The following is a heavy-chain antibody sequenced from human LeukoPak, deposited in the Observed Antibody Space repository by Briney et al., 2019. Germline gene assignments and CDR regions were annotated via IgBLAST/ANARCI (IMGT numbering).Heavy chain of an antibody. CDR1: GFTFGDYA. CDR3: TRDPKRAWIQLWFYFDY. V-gene: IGHV3-49*03. D-gene: IGHD5-18*01. Sequence: GGSLRLSCTASGFTFGDYAMSWFRQAPGKGLEWVGFIRSKAYGGTTEYAASVKGRFTISRDDYKSIAYLQMNSLKTEDTAVYYCTRDPKRAWIQLWFYFDYWGQGTLVTVSS. CDR2: IRSKAYGGTT. J-gene: IGHJ4*02.